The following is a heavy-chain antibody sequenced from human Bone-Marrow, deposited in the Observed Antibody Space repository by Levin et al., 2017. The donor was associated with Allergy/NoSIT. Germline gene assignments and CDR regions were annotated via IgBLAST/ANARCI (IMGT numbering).Heavy chain of an antibody. CDR1: GFTFSSYA. J-gene: IGHJ3*02. Sequence: PGGSLRLSCAASGFTFSSYAMSWVRQAPGKGLEWVSAISGSGGSTYYADSVKGRFTISRDNSKNTLYLQMNSLRAEDTAVYYCAKEALPIVAATEFAFDIWGQGTMVTVSS. CDR2: ISGSGGST. D-gene: IGHD2-15*01. CDR3: AKEALPIVAATEFAFDI. V-gene: IGHV3-23*01.